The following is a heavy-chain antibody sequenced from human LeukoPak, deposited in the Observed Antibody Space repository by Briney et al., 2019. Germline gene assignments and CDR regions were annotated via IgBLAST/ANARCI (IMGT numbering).Heavy chain of an antibody. CDR3: SKAIWVAATSSWFCFDY. CDR2: IHYDGARS. CDR1: GFSFSGYG. D-gene: IGHD3-10*01. V-gene: IGHV3-30*02. Sequence: GGSLRLSCAASGFSFSGYGMHWVRQAPGKRLEWVAFIHYDGARSYYADSVKGRFTISRDNSRNTLYLQMNSLRPEDTAVYYCSKAIWVAATSSWFCFDYWGQGTLVTVSS. J-gene: IGHJ4*02.